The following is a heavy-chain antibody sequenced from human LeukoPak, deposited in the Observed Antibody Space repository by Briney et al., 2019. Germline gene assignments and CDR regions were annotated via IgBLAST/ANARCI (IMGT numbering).Heavy chain of an antibody. J-gene: IGHJ4*02. CDR1: GGSFSGYY. Sequence: SETLSLTCAVYGGSFSGYYWSWIRQPPGKGLEWIGEINHGGSTNYNPSLKSRVTISVDTSKNQFSLKLSSVTAADTAVYYCARGDQAAAGTDWGQGTLVTVSS. CDR3: ARGDQAAAGTD. V-gene: IGHV4-34*01. D-gene: IGHD6-13*01. CDR2: INHGGST.